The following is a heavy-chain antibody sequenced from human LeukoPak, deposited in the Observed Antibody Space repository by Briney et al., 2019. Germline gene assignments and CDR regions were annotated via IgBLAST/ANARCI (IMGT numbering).Heavy chain of an antibody. CDR2: INPNSGGT. CDR3: ARDQKGVASGLFY. CDR1: GYTFTGYY. J-gene: IGHJ4*02. V-gene: IGHV1-2*06. Sequence: ASVNVSCKASGYTFTGYYMHWVRQAPGQGLEWMGRINPNSGGTNYAQKFQGRVTMTRDTSISTAYMELSRLRSDDTAVYYCARDQKGVASGLFYWGQGTLVTVSS. D-gene: IGHD3-3*01.